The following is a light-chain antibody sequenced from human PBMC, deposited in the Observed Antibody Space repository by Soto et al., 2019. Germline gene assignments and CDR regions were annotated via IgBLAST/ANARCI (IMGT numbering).Light chain of an antibody. Sequence: EIVLTQSPGTLSLSPGERATLSCRASQSVRSSYLAWYQQKPGQAPRLLIYGASSRATGIPDRFSGSGSGTVVTLTISRLEPEDFAVYYCQQYSSSPEITFGPGTKVDIK. J-gene: IGKJ3*01. V-gene: IGKV3-20*01. CDR2: GAS. CDR1: QSVRSSY. CDR3: QQYSSSPEIT.